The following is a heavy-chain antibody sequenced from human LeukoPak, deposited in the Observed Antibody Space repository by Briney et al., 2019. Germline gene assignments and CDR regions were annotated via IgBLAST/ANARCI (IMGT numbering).Heavy chain of an antibody. Sequence: GASVKVPCKASGYTFTGYYIHWVRQAPGQGLEWMGRIDPNTGGTKSAKNFQGRVTMTRDTPISTAYMALSGLRSDDTAVYYCANLYDIVGTTVDYWGQGTLVTVSS. CDR3: ANLYDIVGTTVDY. CDR1: GYTFTGYY. J-gene: IGHJ4*02. CDR2: IDPNTGGT. V-gene: IGHV1-2*06. D-gene: IGHD1-26*01.